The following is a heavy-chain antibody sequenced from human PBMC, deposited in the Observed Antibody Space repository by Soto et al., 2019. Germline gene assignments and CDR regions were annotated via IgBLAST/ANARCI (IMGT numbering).Heavy chain of an antibody. V-gene: IGHV2-5*02. J-gene: IGHJ4*02. CDR3: APSRNLITEDAQVGDFDY. CDR1: GFSLTTDGVG. CDR2: IYWDDDE. Sequence: QITLKESGPTLVTPTQTLTLSCRFSGFSLTTDGVGVGWVRQPPGEALEWLALIYWDDDERYSPSLKTRLTITKDPSKNQVVRIMTYMDPVDTATYYCAPSRNLITEDAQVGDFDYWGQGTLVTVSS. D-gene: IGHD3-10*01.